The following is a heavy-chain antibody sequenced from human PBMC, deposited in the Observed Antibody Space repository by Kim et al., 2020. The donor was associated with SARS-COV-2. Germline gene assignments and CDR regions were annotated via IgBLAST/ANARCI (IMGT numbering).Heavy chain of an antibody. CDR3: AKDPYYDILTGYSYLNWFDP. CDR2: ISYDGSNK. D-gene: IGHD3-9*01. CDR1: GFTFSSYG. Sequence: GGSLRLSCAASGFTFSSYGMHWVRQAPGKGLEWVAVISYDGSNKYYADSVKGRFTISRDNSKNTLYLQMNSLRAEDTAVYYCAKDPYYDILTGYSYLNWFDPWGQGTLVTVSS. J-gene: IGHJ5*02. V-gene: IGHV3-30*18.